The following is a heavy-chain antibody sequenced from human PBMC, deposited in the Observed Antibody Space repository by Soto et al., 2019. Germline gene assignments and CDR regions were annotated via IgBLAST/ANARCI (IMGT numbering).Heavy chain of an antibody. Sequence: ASVKVSCKTSGYTFTSCDANWVRQAPGQGLEWMGWMNPSNGNTGSAPKFQRRVTMTRDNSMSTAYMELSSLRSEDTAVYYCARISWRPRNYYHLDVWGQGTSVTVSS. J-gene: IGHJ6*02. V-gene: IGHV1-8*01. CDR1: GYTFTSCD. CDR2: MNPSNGNT. CDR3: ARISWRPRNYYHLDV. D-gene: IGHD3-10*01.